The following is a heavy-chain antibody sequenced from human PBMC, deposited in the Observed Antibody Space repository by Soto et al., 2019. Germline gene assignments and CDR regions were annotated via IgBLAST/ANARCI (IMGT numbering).Heavy chain of an antibody. CDR2: ISAYNGNT. D-gene: IGHD5-18*01. Sequence: ASVKVSCKASGYTFTSYGISWVRQAPGQGLEWMGWISAYNGNTNYAQKLQGRVTMTTDTSTSTAYMELRSLRSDDTAVYYCAREVGMWIQLWLPGGYFDYWGQGTLVTVS. V-gene: IGHV1-18*01. J-gene: IGHJ4*02. CDR3: AREVGMWIQLWLPGGYFDY. CDR1: GYTFTSYG.